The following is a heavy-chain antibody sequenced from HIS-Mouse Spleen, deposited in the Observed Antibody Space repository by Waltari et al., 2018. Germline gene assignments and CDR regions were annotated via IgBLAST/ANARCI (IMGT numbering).Heavy chain of an antibody. CDR1: GFSLSTSGMC. D-gene: IGHD6-19*01. Sequence: QVTLRESGPALVKPTQTLTLTCTFSGFSLSTSGMCVSWIRQPPGKALEWLDRLDGDDDKYYSTALKTRLTISKETSKNQVVLTMTNMDPVDTATYYCARIAEGYTSGWYAFDYWGQGTLVTVSS. V-gene: IGHV2-70*15. CDR3: ARIAEGYTSGWYAFDY. CDR2: LDGDDDK. J-gene: IGHJ4*02.